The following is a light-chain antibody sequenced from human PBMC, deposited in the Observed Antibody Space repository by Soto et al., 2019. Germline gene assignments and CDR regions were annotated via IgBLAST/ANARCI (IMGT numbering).Light chain of an antibody. J-gene: IGLJ2*01. CDR2: EVS. CDR1: SSDVGAYNY. Sequence: QSALTQPPSASGSPGQSVTFSCIGTSSDVGAYNYVSWYQQHPGKAPKLMIYEVSKRPSGVPDRFSGSKSANTASLTVSGLQAEDEADYYCSSFAGSSNVIFGGGTKL. V-gene: IGLV2-8*01. CDR3: SSFAGSSNVI.